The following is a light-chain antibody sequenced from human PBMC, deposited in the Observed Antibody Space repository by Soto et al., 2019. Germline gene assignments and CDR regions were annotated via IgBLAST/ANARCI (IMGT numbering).Light chain of an antibody. CDR2: KAS. V-gene: IGKV1-17*01. Sequence: DFEETQAPYSLSASLGDRDRIXXRASQGIRDDLGWYQQKPGKAPKLXIYKASTLKSGVPSRFSVFGAGTGFSLTFAVLEPEVFALYYCQLYGSSPSTCGEGTRLDIK. CDR1: QGIRDD. CDR3: QLYGSSPST. J-gene: IGKJ5*01.